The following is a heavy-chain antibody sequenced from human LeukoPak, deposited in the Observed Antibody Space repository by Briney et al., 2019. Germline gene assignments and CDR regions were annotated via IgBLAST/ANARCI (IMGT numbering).Heavy chain of an antibody. D-gene: IGHD2-15*01. CDR3: ARAQVEYCSGGRCYSGY. CDR1: GYTFTGYY. CDR2: INPYGGGT. V-gene: IGHV1-2*02. Sequence: ASVKVSCKASGYTFTGYYIHWVRQAPGQGLEWMGWINPYGGGTNYAQKFQGRVTMTRDTSISTVYMELSRLRSDDTAVYYCARAQVEYCSGGRCYSGYWGQGTLVTVSS. J-gene: IGHJ4*02.